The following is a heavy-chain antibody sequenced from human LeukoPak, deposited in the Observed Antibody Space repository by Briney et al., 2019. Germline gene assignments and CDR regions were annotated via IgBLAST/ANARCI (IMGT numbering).Heavy chain of an antibody. CDR2: IGSSGSPI. Sequence: GGSLRPSCAASGFTFRSFEMQWVRQAPGKGLEWVSYIGSSGSPIYYADSVKGRFTISRDNARNSLSLQMNSLRAEDTAVYYCAREGDSVIGSVDYWGQGTLVTVSS. J-gene: IGHJ4*02. D-gene: IGHD3-22*01. CDR1: GFTFRSFE. CDR3: AREGDSVIGSVDY. V-gene: IGHV3-48*03.